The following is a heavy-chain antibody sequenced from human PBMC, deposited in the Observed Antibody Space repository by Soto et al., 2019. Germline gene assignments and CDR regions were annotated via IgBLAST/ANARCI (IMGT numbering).Heavy chain of an antibody. V-gene: IGHV1-69*13. CDR1: GGTFYTYT. J-gene: IGHJ6*02. CDR2: ITPIYPTT. CDR3: ARDQLTDYDFWSGYPTPYYYYYGMDV. Sequence: SVKVSCKAPGGTFYTYTVSWVRQAPGQGLEWMGSITPIYPTTNYAEKFQGRLTVTADGSTNTAYMELRSLRSDDTAVYYCARDQLTDYDFWSGYPTPYYYYYGMDVWGQGTTVTVSS. D-gene: IGHD3-3*01.